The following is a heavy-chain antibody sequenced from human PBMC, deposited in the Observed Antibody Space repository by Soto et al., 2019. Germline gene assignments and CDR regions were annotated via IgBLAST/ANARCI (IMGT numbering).Heavy chain of an antibody. J-gene: IGHJ5*02. CDR2: INMDGTKT. Sequence: LRLSCVASEFTFSKYWMHWVRQAPGNGLVLVSRINMDGTKTAYADSVKGRFTVSRDNANNTLYLQMNSLGVEGTAVYYCARDYYYDSRSSSVNWFDPWGQGTLVTVSS. D-gene: IGHD3-22*01. CDR1: EFTFSKYW. V-gene: IGHV3-74*01. CDR3: ARDYYYDSRSSSVNWFDP.